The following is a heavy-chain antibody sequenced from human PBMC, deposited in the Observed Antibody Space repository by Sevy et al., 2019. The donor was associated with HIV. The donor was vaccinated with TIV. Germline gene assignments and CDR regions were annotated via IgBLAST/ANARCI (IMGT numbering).Heavy chain of an antibody. CDR2: ISSRNSTK. J-gene: IGHJ4*02. Sequence: GGSLRLSCATSGFTSSSYSMNWVRQAPGKGLEWVAYISSRNSTKYYADSVKGRFTISRDNAKNSLFLQMNSLRADDTAVYYCARDRDRSMVSILDYXGRGTQVTVSS. CDR1: GFTSSSYS. V-gene: IGHV3-48*04. D-gene: IGHD2-8*01. CDR3: ARDRDRSMVSILDY.